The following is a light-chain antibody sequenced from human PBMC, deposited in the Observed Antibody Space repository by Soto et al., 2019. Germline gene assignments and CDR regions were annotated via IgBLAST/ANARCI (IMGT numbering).Light chain of an antibody. J-gene: IGLJ1*01. V-gene: IGLV2-14*01. Sequence: QSVLTQPASVSGSPGQSITISCTGTSSDVGGYKYVSWYQQHPGEAPKLMIYEVSNRPSGVSNRFSGSKSGNTASLTISGLQAEDEADYYCNSYTSSSTYVFGTGTKLTVL. CDR1: SSDVGGYKY. CDR3: NSYTSSSTYV. CDR2: EVS.